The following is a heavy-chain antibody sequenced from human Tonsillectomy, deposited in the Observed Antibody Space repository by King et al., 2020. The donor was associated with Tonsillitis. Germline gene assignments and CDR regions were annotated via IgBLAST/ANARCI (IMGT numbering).Heavy chain of an antibody. D-gene: IGHD7-27*01. J-gene: IGHJ6*02. V-gene: IGHV3-23*04. CDR2: ISGSGAST. CDR3: AKATLTGNAWYFYYAMDV. Sequence: QLVQSGGGLVQPGGSLGLSCAASGFTFSSYAMTWVRQAPGKGLEWVSGISGSGASTYYADSVKGRFTISRDNSKNTLYLQTSSLSAEDTAIYYCAKATLTGNAWYFYYAMDVWGLGTTVTVSS. CDR1: GFTFSSYA.